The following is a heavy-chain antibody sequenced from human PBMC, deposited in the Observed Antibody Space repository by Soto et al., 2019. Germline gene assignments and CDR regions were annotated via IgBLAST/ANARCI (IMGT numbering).Heavy chain of an antibody. CDR3: AHSESRYYDFWSGYYYYFDY. V-gene: IGHV2-5*01. CDR1: GFSLSTSGVG. Sequence: SGPTLVNPTRTLTLTCTFSGFSLSTSGVGVGWIRQPPGKALEWLALIYWNDDKRYSPSLKSRLTITKDTSKNQVVLTMTNMDPVDTATYYCAHSESRYYDFWSGYYYYFDYWGQGTLVTVSS. CDR2: IYWNDDK. D-gene: IGHD3-3*01. J-gene: IGHJ4*02.